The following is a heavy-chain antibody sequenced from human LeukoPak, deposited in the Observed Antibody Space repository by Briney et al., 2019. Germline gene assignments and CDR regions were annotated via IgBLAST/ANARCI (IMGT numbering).Heavy chain of an antibody. D-gene: IGHD5-18*01. CDR3: ARADTAMVTLAFDI. Sequence: SETLSLTCTVSGYSISSGYYWGWIRQPPGKGLEWIGSIYHSGSTYYNPSLKSRVTISVDTSKNQFSLKLSSVTAADTAVYYCARADTAMVTLAFDIWGQGTMVTVSS. CDR1: GYSISSGYY. CDR2: IYHSGST. J-gene: IGHJ3*02. V-gene: IGHV4-38-2*02.